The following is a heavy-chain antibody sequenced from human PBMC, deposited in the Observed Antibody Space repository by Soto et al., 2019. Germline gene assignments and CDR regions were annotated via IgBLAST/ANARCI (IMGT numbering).Heavy chain of an antibody. CDR1: DVSISSSSYY. D-gene: IGHD4-17*01. V-gene: IGHV4-39*01. CDR3: ARTDYGDYVIDY. Sequence: SGTLSITCPFSDVSISSSSYYWGWIRQPPGKGLEWIGSIYYSGSTYFNPSLKSRVTISVDTSKNQFSLKLSSVTAADTAVYYCARTDYGDYVIDYWGQGTLVTV. CDR2: IYYSGST. J-gene: IGHJ4*02.